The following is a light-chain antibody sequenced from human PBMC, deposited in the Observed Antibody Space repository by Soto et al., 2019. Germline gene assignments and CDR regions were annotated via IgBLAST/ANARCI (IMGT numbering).Light chain of an antibody. Sequence: EIVMTQSPGTLSLSPGERATLSCRASQSVSSRLAWYQQKPGQAPRLLIYGASSRATGIPDRFSGSGSGTDFTLTISRLEPEDFAVYFCQQYSNSPQTFGQGTKVDIK. J-gene: IGKJ1*01. CDR3: QQYSNSPQT. CDR1: QSVSSR. CDR2: GAS. V-gene: IGKV3-20*01.